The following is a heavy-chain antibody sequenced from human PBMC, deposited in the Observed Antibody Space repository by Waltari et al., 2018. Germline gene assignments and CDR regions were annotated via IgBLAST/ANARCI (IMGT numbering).Heavy chain of an antibody. CDR2: INHSGST. Sequence: QVQLQQWGAGLLKPSATLSLTCAVYGGSFSGSYWSWIRQPPGKGLEWIGEINHSGSTNYNPSLKSRVTISVDTSKNQFSLKLSSVTAADTAVYYCARGLPLGTMLTYYYGSSTGGAFDYWGQGTLVTVSS. J-gene: IGHJ4*02. CDR3: ARGLPLGTMLTYYYGSSTGGAFDY. D-gene: IGHD3-10*01. CDR1: GGSFSGSY. V-gene: IGHV4-34*01.